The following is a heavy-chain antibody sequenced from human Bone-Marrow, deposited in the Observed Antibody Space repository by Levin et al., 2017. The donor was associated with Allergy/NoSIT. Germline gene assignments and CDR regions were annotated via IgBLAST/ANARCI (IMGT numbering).Heavy chain of an antibody. J-gene: IGHJ2*01. CDR3: AKWVRGSDGGWFFDF. D-gene: IGHD3-16*01. CDR2: LSGAGGNT. CDR1: GFTFSSYA. V-gene: IGHV3-23*01. Sequence: GESLKISCAASGFTFSSYAMTWVGRAPGRGLEGDRGLSGAGGNTYYADAVKDRFTSSGDNDKNTLFRQMNSLRTEDTALFYCAKWVRGSDGGWFFDFWGRGTLVTVSS.